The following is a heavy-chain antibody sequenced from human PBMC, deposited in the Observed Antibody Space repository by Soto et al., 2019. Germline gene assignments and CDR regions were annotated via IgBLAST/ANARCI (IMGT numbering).Heavy chain of an antibody. Sequence: PGGSLRLSCAASGFTFSSYAMSWVRQAPGKGLEWVSAISGSGVSTYYADSVKGRFTISRDNSKNTLYLQMNSLRAEDTAVYYCAKASYYYDSSGYYRGFDYWGQGTL. CDR3: AKASYYYDSSGYYRGFDY. CDR1: GFTFSSYA. CDR2: ISGSGVST. V-gene: IGHV3-23*01. J-gene: IGHJ4*02. D-gene: IGHD3-22*01.